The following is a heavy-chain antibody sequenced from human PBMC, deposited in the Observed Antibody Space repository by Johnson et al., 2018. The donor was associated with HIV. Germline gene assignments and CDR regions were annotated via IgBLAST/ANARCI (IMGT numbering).Heavy chain of an antibody. CDR2: ISYDGSNK. V-gene: IGHV3-30*14. Sequence: QEQLVESGGGVVQPGRSLRLSCAASGFTFSSYAMHWVRQAPGKGLEWVAVISYDGSNKYYADSVKGRFTISRDNSKNTLYLQMNSLRAEDTAVYYCAKDLFTEREDDVFDVWGQGTMVTVSS. CDR3: AKDLFTEREDDVFDV. J-gene: IGHJ3*01. D-gene: IGHD1-26*01. CDR1: GFTFSSYA.